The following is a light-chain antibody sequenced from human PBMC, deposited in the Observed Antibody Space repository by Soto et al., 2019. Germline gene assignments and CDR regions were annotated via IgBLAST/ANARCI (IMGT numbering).Light chain of an antibody. CDR3: QQANSFPLT. CDR1: QSISRF. Sequence: DIQMTQSPSSLSASVGDRVTITCRATQSISRFLNWYQQKPGRAPKLLIYAASSLQSGVPSRFSGSGSGTDFTLTISSLQAEDSATYYCQQANSFPLTFGGGTKVDIK. V-gene: IGKV1-39*01. J-gene: IGKJ4*01. CDR2: AAS.